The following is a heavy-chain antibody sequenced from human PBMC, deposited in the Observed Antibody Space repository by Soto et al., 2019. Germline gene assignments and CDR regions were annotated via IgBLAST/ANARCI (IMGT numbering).Heavy chain of an antibody. CDR1: GFTFRDHY. CDR3: ASEVVVTAIPSYYFDY. CDR2: TRNKANSYTT. J-gene: IGHJ4*02. Sequence: GGSLRLSCAASGFTFRDHYMDWVRQAPGKGLEWVGRTRNKANSYTTEYAASEKGRFTISRDDSKNSLYLQMNSLKTEDTAVYYCASEVVVTAIPSYYFDYWGQGTLVTVSS. V-gene: IGHV3-72*01. D-gene: IGHD2-21*02.